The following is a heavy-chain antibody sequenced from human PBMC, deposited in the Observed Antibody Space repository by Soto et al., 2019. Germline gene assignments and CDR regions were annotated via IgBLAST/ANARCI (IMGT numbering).Heavy chain of an antibody. J-gene: IGHJ3*02. V-gene: IGHV1-69*13. CDR1: GGTFSSYA. D-gene: IGHD2-8*01. CDR3: ARGVLMVYARMAAFDI. Sequence: SVKVSCKASGGTFSSYAISWVRQAPGQGLEWMGGIIPIFGTANYAQKFQGRVTITADESTSTAYMELSSLRSEDTAVYYCARGVLMVYARMAAFDIWGQGTMVT. CDR2: IIPIFGTA.